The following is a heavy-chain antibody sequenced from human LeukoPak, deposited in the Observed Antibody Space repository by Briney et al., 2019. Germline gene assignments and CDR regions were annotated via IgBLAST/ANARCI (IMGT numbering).Heavy chain of an antibody. Sequence: SETLSLTCTVSGGSISSYYWSWIRQPPGKGLEWIGYIYYSGSTNYNPSLKSRVTISVDTSKNQFSLKLSSVTAADTAVYYCAREQWELPYYYGMDVWGQGTTVTVSS. D-gene: IGHD1-26*01. V-gene: IGHV4-59*01. CDR3: AREQWELPYYYGMDV. CDR2: IYYSGST. CDR1: GGSISSYY. J-gene: IGHJ6*02.